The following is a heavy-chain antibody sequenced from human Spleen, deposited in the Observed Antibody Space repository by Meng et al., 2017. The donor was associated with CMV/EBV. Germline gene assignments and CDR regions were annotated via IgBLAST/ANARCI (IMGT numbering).Heavy chain of an antibody. Sequence: GSLRLSCAVYGGSFSGYYWSWIRQPPGKGLEWIGEINHSGSTNYNPSLKSRVTISVDTSKNQFSLKLSSVTAADTAVYYCARYQLLYRRGMDVWGQGTTVTASS. CDR1: GGSFSGYY. V-gene: IGHV4-34*01. CDR2: INHSGST. CDR3: ARYQLLYRRGMDV. J-gene: IGHJ6*02. D-gene: IGHD2-2*02.